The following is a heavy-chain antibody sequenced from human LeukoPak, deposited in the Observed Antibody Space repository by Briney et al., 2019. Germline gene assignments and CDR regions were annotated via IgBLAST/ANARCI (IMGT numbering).Heavy chain of an antibody. CDR2: ISSGGRST. CDR3: ARDRVNWNDVGGLFDY. V-gene: IGHV3-23*01. J-gene: IGHJ4*02. D-gene: IGHD1-1*01. CDR1: GFTFRTYA. Sequence: GGSLRLSCAASGFTFRTYAMSWVRQAPGKGLEWVSSISSGGRSTYYADSVKGRFTMSRDNSNNTLYLQMNSLRAEDTAVYYCARDRVNWNDVGGLFDYWGQGTLVTVSS.